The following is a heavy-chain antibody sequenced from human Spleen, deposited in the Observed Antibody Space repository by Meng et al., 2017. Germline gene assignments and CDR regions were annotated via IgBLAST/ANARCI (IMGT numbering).Heavy chain of an antibody. CDR1: GGSINSGNYY. CDR3: ARGSGTYSDILTGYYRARRLDY. Sequence: SETLSLTCTVSGGSINSGNYYWSWIRQPAGKGLEWIGRIYSGGSTNYNPSLKSRVTISVDTSKNQFSLKLNSVTAADTAVYYCARGSGTYSDILTGYYRARRLDYWGQGTLVTVSS. J-gene: IGHJ4*02. CDR2: IYSGGST. V-gene: IGHV4-61*02. D-gene: IGHD3-9*01.